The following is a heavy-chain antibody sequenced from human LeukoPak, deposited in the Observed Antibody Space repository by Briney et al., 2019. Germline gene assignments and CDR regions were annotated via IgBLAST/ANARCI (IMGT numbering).Heavy chain of an antibody. J-gene: IGHJ4*02. CDR3: AKDRARRSSWYSVSGNYFDY. Sequence: AGGSLRLSCAASGFTFDDYTMHWVRQAPGKGLEWVSLISWDGGSTYYADSVKGRFTISRDNSKNSLYLQMNSLRTEDTALYYCAKDRARRSSWYSVSGNYFDYWGQGTLVTVSS. V-gene: IGHV3-43*01. CDR2: ISWDGGST. D-gene: IGHD6-13*01. CDR1: GFTFDDYT.